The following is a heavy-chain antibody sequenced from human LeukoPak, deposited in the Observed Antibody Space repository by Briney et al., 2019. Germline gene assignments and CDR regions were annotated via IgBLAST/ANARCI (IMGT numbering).Heavy chain of an antibody. V-gene: IGHV3-53*01. Sequence: GGSLGLSCAASGFTVSSNYMSWVRQAPGKGLEWVSVIYTGGSTYYADSVRGRFTISRDNSKNTLYLQMNRLRAEDTAIYYCAKDGLGDYWGQGTLVTVSS. D-gene: IGHD3-10*01. CDR2: IYTGGST. J-gene: IGHJ4*02. CDR1: GFTVSSNY. CDR3: AKDGLGDY.